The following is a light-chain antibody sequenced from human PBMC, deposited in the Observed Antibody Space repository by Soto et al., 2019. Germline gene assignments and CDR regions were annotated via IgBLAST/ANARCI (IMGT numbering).Light chain of an antibody. CDR2: GAS. CDR1: QSLNSN. V-gene: IGKV3-15*01. CDR3: QQYNNWWT. Sequence: ILMTQSPATLSVSPGEGATLSCRASQSLNSNLAWYQQKPGQAPRLLIYGASIRATGIPARFSGSGSGTEFTLTISSLQSEDFAVYYCQQYNNWWTFGQGTKVEIK. J-gene: IGKJ1*01.